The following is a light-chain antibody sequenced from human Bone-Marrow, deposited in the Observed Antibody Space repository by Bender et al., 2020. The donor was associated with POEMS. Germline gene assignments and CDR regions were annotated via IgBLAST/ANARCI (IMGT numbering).Light chain of an antibody. CDR3: SSYTSSNTAV. V-gene: IGLV2-14*03. Sequence: QSVLTQPPSVSGAPGQRVTISCTGTNSDVGGYNFVSWYQQHPGKAPKVMMYDVTNRPSGVSNRFSGSKSGNTASLTSSGLQAEDEGDYYCSSYTSSNTAVFGGGTKLTVL. CDR2: DVT. CDR1: NSDVGGYNF. J-gene: IGLJ2*01.